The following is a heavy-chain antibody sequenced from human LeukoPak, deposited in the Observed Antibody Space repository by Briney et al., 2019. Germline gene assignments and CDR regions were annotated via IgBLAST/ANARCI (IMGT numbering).Heavy chain of an antibody. CDR1: GYSISSGYY. D-gene: IGHD4-23*01. Sequence: SETLSLTCTVSGYSISSGYYWSWIRQPPGKGLEWIGEINHTGSTNYNPSLKSRVTISVDTSKNQFSLKLSSVTAADTAVYYCARADGNPYYMDVWGKGTTVTVSS. CDR2: INHTGST. CDR3: ARADGNPYYMDV. J-gene: IGHJ6*03. V-gene: IGHV4-38-2*02.